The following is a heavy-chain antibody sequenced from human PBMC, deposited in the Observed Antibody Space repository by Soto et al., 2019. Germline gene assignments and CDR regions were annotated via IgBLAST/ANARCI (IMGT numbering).Heavy chain of an antibody. CDR2: IYYSGDT. V-gene: IGHV4-39*01. CDR1: GGSIRSSNYY. Sequence: QLQLQESGPGLVKPSETLSLTCTVSGGSIRSSNYYWDWVRQPQGKGLEWIANIYYSGDTYFHPSLRNRLTVALDTSMNQFSLKLSSLTAADTAMYYSASLQVPGNFDYWGQGTLVTVSS. CDR3: ASLQVPGNFDY. J-gene: IGHJ4*02. D-gene: IGHD6-13*01.